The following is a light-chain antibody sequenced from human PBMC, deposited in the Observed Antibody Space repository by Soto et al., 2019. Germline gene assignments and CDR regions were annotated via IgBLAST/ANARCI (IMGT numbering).Light chain of an antibody. Sequence: QSVLTPSSSASASLGSSVKLTCTLSSGHSSYIIAWHQQQPGKAPRYLMKLEGSGSYNKGSGVPDRFSGSSSGADRYLTISNLQFEDEADYYCETWDSNTHTVFGGGTKLTGL. J-gene: IGLJ3*02. CDR2: LEGSGSY. CDR1: SGHSSYI. V-gene: IGLV4-60*02. CDR3: ETWDSNTHTV.